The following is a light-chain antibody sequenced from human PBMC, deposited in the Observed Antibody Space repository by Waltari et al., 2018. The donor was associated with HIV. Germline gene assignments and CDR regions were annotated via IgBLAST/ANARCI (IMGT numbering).Light chain of an antibody. CDR3: CSYAGSSTSWV. CDR1: SSDVGSYNL. V-gene: IGLV2-23*01. CDR2: EGS. Sequence: QSALTQPASVSGSPGQSITISCTGTSSDVGSYNLVPWYQQHPGKAPKLMIYEGSKRPVGVSNRFSGSKSGNTASLTISGLQAEDEADYYCCSYAGSSTSWVFGGGTKLTVL. J-gene: IGLJ3*02.